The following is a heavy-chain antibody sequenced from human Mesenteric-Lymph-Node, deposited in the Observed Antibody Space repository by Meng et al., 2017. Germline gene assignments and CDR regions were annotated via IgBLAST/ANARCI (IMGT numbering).Heavy chain of an antibody. D-gene: IGHD6-13*01. V-gene: IGHV1-2*06. Sequence: QGRLVPCGAELKNPGAAVKVSCKPSGYTFTAYWLHWVRLAPGQGLEWMGRIDPGSGGTQYPQNFQGRVLMTRDTSISTTYMELSGLRSDDTAVYYCVRDEDISAAGKLFGDYWGQGTLVTVSS. J-gene: IGHJ4*02. CDR3: VRDEDISAAGKLFGDY. CDR1: GYTFTAYW. CDR2: IDPGSGGT.